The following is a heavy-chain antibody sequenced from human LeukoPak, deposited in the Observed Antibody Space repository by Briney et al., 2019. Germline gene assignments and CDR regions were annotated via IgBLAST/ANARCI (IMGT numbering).Heavy chain of an antibody. D-gene: IGHD6-6*01. CDR2: ISYSGST. V-gene: IGHV4-59*08. Sequence: SETLSLTCTVSGASITTYYWSWIRQPPGKGLEWIGYISYSGSTNYNPSLKSRVTISVDTSKNQFSLNLSSVTAADTAVYYCARHDPRGEPARLGFFDYWGQGTLVTVSS. CDR3: ARHDPRGEPARLGFFDY. CDR1: GASITTYY. J-gene: IGHJ4*02.